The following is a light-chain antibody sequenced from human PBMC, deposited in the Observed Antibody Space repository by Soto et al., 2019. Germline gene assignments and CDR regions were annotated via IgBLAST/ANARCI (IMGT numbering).Light chain of an antibody. CDR2: DAS. J-gene: IGKJ5*01. CDR1: QSVSSY. V-gene: IGKV3-11*01. CDR3: QQRSNWIT. Sequence: EIVLTQSPATLSLSPGERATLSCRASQSVSSYLAWYQQKPGQAPRLLIYDASNRATGIPARFSGSGSGTDFTLTISSLEPEDLAVYYCQQRSNWITFGQGTRLDIE.